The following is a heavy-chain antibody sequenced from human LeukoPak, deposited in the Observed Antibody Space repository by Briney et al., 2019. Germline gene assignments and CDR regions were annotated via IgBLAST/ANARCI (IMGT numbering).Heavy chain of an antibody. J-gene: IGHJ5*02. CDR2: ISYDGSNK. CDR3: ARATKYSSGWFP. CDR1: GSTFSSYA. Sequence: PGGSLRLSCAASGSTFSSYAMHWVRQAPGKGLEWVAVISYDGSNKYYADSVKGRFTISRDNSKNTLYLQMNSLRAEDTAVYYCARATKYSSGWFPWGQGTLVTVSS. V-gene: IGHV3-30*04. D-gene: IGHD6-19*01.